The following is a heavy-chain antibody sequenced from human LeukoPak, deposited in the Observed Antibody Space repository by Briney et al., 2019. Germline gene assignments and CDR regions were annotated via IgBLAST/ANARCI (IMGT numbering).Heavy chain of an antibody. D-gene: IGHD3-10*01. CDR3: ARGLDTMVRGVIDDAFDI. CDR1: GGTFSSYA. Sequence: SVKVSCKASGGTFSSYAISWVRQAPGQGLEWMGRIIPILGIANYAQKFQGRVTITADKSTSTAYMELSSLRSEDTAVYYCARGLDTMVRGVIDDAFDIWGQGTMVTVSS. J-gene: IGHJ3*02. CDR2: IIPILGIA. V-gene: IGHV1-69*04.